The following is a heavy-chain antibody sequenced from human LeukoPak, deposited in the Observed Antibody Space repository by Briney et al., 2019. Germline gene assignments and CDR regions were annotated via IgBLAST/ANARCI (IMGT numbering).Heavy chain of an antibody. CDR1: GGSISGYY. CDR2: IYYSGST. J-gene: IGHJ5*02. Sequence: SETLSLTCTVSGGSISGYYWSWIRQHPGKGLEWIGYIYYSGSTYYNPSLKSRVTISVDTSKNQFSLKLSSVTAADTAVYYCAREGDRWGQGTLVTVSS. CDR3: AREGDR. V-gene: IGHV4-31*03.